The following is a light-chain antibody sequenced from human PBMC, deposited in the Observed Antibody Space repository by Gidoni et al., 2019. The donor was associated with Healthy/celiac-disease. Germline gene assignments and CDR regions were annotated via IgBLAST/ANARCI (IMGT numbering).Light chain of an antibody. CDR2: GDT. CDR3: QSYDSCNHVV. Sequence: FYGDTPGPSGVPDRFSGSIDSSSNPASITISGLKTEDEADYYCQSYDSCNHVVFGGGTKLTVL. V-gene: IGLV6-57*01. J-gene: IGLJ2*01.